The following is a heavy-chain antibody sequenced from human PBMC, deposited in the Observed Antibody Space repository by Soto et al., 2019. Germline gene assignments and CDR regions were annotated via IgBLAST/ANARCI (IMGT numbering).Heavy chain of an antibody. CDR3: GKYMISSGTSAQFAY. D-gene: IGHD6-25*01. V-gene: IGHV3-9*01. Sequence: GGSLRLSCAASGFTFDDYSMHWVRQAPGKGLEWVSGISWDSINIGHANSVRGRFTVSRDHAKNSLYLQINSLRLEYTALYYGGKYMISSGTSAQFAYWGQGNLVTVSS. J-gene: IGHJ4*02. CDR1: GFTFDDYS. CDR2: ISWDSINI.